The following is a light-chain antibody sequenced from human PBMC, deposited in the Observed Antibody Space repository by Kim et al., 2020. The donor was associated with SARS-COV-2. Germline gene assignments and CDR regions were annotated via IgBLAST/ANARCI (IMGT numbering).Light chain of an antibody. CDR3: AAWDDSLSGVV. CDR2: RDN. J-gene: IGLJ2*01. Sequence: QSVLTQPPSASGTPGQRVTISCSGSSSNIESNYVYWYQQLPGMAPKLLIYRDNQRPSGVPDRFSVSKSGTSASLAISGLRSEDEADYSCAAWDDSLSGVVFGGGTKLTVL. V-gene: IGLV1-47*01. CDR1: SSNIESNY.